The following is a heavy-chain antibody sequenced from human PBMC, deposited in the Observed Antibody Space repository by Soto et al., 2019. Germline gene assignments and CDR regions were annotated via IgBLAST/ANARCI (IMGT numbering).Heavy chain of an antibody. CDR3: VGETFYRFDY. D-gene: IGHD3-16*01. CDR1: GFTFSSYA. J-gene: IGHJ4*02. CDR2: SRKKGDGYST. V-gene: IGHV3-72*01. Sequence: ESGGGVVQPGRSLRLSCAASGFTFSSYAMHWVRQAPGKGLEWVGRSRKKGDGYSTEYGASVEGRFTISRDDSENSLYLQINSLKSEDTAVYYCVGETFYRFDYWGQGTLVTVSS.